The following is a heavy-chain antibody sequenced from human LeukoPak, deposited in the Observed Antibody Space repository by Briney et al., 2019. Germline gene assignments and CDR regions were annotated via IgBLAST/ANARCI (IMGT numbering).Heavy chain of an antibody. CDR3: ARDYYDSSGYHYYFDY. D-gene: IGHD3-22*01. Sequence: SGTLSLTCAVSGGSISSSNWWSWVRQPPGKGLEWIGEIYHSGSTIYNPSLKSRVTISVDKSKNQFSLKLSSVTAADTAVYYCARDYYDSSGYHYYFDYWGQGTLVTVSS. V-gene: IGHV4-4*02. CDR2: IYHSGST. J-gene: IGHJ4*02. CDR1: GGSISSSNW.